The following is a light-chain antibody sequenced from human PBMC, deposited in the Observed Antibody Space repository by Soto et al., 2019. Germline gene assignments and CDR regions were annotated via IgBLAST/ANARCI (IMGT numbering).Light chain of an antibody. CDR1: SSDVGGYNY. Sequence: SALTQPPSASGSPGQSVTISCTGTSSDVGGYNYVSWYQQHPGKAPKLMIYEVSKRPSGVPDRFSGSKSGNTASLTVSGLQAEDEADYYCSSYAGSNTIGVFGGGTKLTVL. CDR3: SSYAGSNTIGV. CDR2: EVS. V-gene: IGLV2-8*01. J-gene: IGLJ2*01.